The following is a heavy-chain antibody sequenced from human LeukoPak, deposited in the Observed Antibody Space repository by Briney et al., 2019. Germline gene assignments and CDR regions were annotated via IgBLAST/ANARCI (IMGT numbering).Heavy chain of an antibody. Sequence: SETLSLTCTVSGGSISSYYWSWIRQPPGKGLEWIGYIYYSGSTNYNPSLKSRVTISVDTSKNQFSLKLSSVTAADTAVYYCARDRHYYDSSGPTKYYYYYGMDVWGQGTTVTVSS. CDR3: ARDRHYYDSSGPTKYYYYYGMDV. V-gene: IGHV4-59*01. D-gene: IGHD3-22*01. J-gene: IGHJ6*02. CDR1: GGSISSYY. CDR2: IYYSGST.